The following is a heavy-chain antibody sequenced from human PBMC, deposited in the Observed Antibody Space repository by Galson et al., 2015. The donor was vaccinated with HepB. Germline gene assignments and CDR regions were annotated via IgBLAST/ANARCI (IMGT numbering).Heavy chain of an antibody. V-gene: IGHV4-34*01. Sequence: ETLSLTCAVYGGSFSGYYWSWIRQPPGKGLEWIGEINHSGSTNYNPSLKSRVTISVDTSKNQFSLKLSSVTAADTAVYYCARSYCSSTSCYGEHIVATIHDYWGQGTLVTVSS. J-gene: IGHJ4*02. CDR3: ARSYCSSTSCYGEHIVATIHDY. D-gene: IGHD2-2*01. CDR2: INHSGST. CDR1: GGSFSGYY.